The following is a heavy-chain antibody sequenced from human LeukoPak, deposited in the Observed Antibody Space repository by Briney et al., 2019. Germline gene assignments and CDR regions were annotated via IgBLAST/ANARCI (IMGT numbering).Heavy chain of an antibody. Sequence: PGGSLRLSCAASGFTFSTYSMNWVRPAPGKGLEWVSYISSSSSAIYFADSVKGRSTISRDNAKNSLYLQMNSLRVEDTAVYYCARGRDLFDSWGQGTLVTVSS. J-gene: IGHJ4*02. CDR1: GFTFSTYS. CDR2: ISSSSSAI. V-gene: IGHV3-48*04. CDR3: ARGRDLFDS.